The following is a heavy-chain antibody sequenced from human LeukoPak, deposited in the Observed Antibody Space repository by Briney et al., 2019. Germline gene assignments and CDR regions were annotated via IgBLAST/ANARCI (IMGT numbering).Heavy chain of an antibody. CDR2: ISGDGGST. Sequence: GGSLRLSCAASGFTFDGYAMHWVRQAPGKGLEWVSLISGDGGSTYYADSVKGRFTISRDNSKNSLYLQMNSLRTEDTALYYCAKVEAAAGVNWFDPWGQGTLVTVSS. D-gene: IGHD6-13*01. CDR1: GFTFDGYA. V-gene: IGHV3-43*02. J-gene: IGHJ5*02. CDR3: AKVEAAAGVNWFDP.